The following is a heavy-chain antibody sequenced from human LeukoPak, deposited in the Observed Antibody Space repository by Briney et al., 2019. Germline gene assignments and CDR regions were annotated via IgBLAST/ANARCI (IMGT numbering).Heavy chain of an antibody. J-gene: IGHJ6*02. D-gene: IGHD3-10*01. CDR1: GFTFSSYS. V-gene: IGHV3-21*01. Sequence: GGSLRLSCAASGFTFSSYSMNWVRQAPGKGLEGVSSISSSSSYIYYADSVKGRFTIYRGNPKNSLYLQMNSLRAEDTAVYYCARGVSDGSGYYYYGMDVWGQGTTVTVSS. CDR2: ISSSSSYI. CDR3: ARGVSDGSGYYYYGMDV.